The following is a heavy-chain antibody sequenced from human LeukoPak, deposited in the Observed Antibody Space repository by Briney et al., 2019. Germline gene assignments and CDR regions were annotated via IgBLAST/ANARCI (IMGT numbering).Heavy chain of an antibody. D-gene: IGHD2-2*02. V-gene: IGHV3-7*01. CDR1: GFTLSSYW. Sequence: GGSLTLSCAASGFTLSSYWMSWVRQAPGKGLEWVANIKQDGSEKYYVDSVKGRFTISRDNAKNSLYLQMNSLRAEDTAVYYCARDTIVVVPAAIFWFDPWGQGTLVTVSS. CDR2: IKQDGSEK. J-gene: IGHJ5*02. CDR3: ARDTIVVVPAAIFWFDP.